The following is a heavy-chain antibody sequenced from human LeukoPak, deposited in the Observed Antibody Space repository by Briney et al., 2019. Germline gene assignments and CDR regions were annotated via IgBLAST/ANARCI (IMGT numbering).Heavy chain of an antibody. J-gene: IGHJ4*02. D-gene: IGHD3-22*01. V-gene: IGHV3-23*01. CDR3: AKEGTYYDSSGYYTH. CDR2: VSGSGGAT. Sequence: GGSLRLSCAASGLTFSSFAMRRVRRAPGKGLEWVSSVSGSGGATYYADSVKGRFTISRDNSKNTLFLQMSSLRVEDTAIYYCAKEGTYYDSSGYYTHWGQGTLVAVSS. CDR1: GLTFSSFA.